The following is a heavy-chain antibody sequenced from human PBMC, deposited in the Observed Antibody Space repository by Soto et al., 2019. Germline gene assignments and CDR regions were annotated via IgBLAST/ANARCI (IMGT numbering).Heavy chain of an antibody. Sequence: PGGSLRLSCEASGFTLTTYTMNWVRQASGKGLEWVSSISSTTNYIYYGDSMKGRFTISRDNAKNSLYLEMNSLRAEDTAVYYCARESEDLTSNFDYWGQGTLVTVSS. CDR2: ISSTTNYI. J-gene: IGHJ4*02. CDR3: ARESEDLTSNFDY. CDR1: GFTLTTYT. V-gene: IGHV3-21*06.